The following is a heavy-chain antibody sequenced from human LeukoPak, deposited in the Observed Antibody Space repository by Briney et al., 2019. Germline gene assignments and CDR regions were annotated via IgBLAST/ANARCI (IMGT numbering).Heavy chain of an antibody. Sequence: GGSLRLSCTASGFTSGSNYMTWVRQAPGKGLEWVANIKQDGSEQFYGDSVKGRFTVSRDNAKNSVYLQMNSLRADDTAVYYCARESVLNYYDGSGYSIRDDAFDIWGQGTMVSVSS. V-gene: IGHV3-7*01. D-gene: IGHD3-22*01. CDR3: ARESVLNYYDGSGYSIRDDAFDI. J-gene: IGHJ3*02. CDR1: GFTSGSNY. CDR2: IKQDGSEQ.